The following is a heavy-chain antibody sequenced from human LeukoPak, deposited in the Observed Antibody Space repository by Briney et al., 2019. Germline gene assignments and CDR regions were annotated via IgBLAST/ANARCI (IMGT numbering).Heavy chain of an antibody. Sequence: GGSLRLSCSASGFTFSAYAMYWVRQAPGKGLKYVSGISNDGGSSFYADSVKGRFTISRDNSKNTLYLQMSSLRAEDTAVYYCVKITSVTGGDCWGQGTRLTVSS. J-gene: IGHJ4*02. CDR2: ISNDGGSS. V-gene: IGHV3-64D*09. CDR1: GFTFSAYA. D-gene: IGHD1-1*01. CDR3: VKITSVTGGDC.